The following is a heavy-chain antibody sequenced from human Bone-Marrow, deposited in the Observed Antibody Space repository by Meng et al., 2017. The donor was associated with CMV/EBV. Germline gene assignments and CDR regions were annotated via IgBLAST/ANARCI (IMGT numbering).Heavy chain of an antibody. D-gene: IGHD1-26*01. CDR3: ARGRVGSFDY. V-gene: IGHV3-74*01. Sequence: ETLSLTCAASGFTFSSYWMHWVRQAPGKGLVWVSRINSDGSSTSYADSVKGRFTISRDNAKNTLYLQMNSLRAEDTAVYYCARGRVGSFDYWGQGTRVTGSS. CDR2: INSDGSST. CDR1: GFTFSSYW. J-gene: IGHJ4*02.